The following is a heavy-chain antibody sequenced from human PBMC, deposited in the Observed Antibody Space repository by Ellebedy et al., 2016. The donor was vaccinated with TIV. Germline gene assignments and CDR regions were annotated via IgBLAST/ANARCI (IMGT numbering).Heavy chain of an antibody. V-gene: IGHV3-11*01. CDR1: GFTFSDYY. D-gene: IGHD2-2*02. CDR3: ARGGYCSSTSCYTPYVSPDY. Sequence: GESLKISXAASGFTFSDYYMSWIRQAPGKGLEWVSYISSSGSTIYYADSVKGRFTISRDNAKNSLYLQMNGLRAEDTAVYYCARGGYCSSTSCYTPYVSPDYWGQGTLVTVSS. J-gene: IGHJ4*02. CDR2: ISSSGSTI.